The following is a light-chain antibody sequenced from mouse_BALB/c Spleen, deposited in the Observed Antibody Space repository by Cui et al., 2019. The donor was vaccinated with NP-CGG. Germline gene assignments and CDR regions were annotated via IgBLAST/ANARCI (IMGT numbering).Light chain of an antibody. CDR2: GTN. CDR3: II. V-gene: IGLV1*01. Sequence: AVLPQESALTTSPGETVTLTCRSNTGAVTTSNYANWVQEKPDHLFTGLIGGTNNRAPGVPARFSGSLIGDKAALTITGAQTEDEAIYFSIIFGSGTKVTVL. J-gene: IGLJ3*01. CDR1: TGAVTTSNY.